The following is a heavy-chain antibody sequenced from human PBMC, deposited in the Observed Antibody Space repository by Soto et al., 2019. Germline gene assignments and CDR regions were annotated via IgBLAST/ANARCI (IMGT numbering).Heavy chain of an antibody. D-gene: IGHD6-25*01. CDR3: ARSSTGYRFDP. CDR1: RYSMTSGYN. V-gene: IGHV4-38-2*01. CDR2: IYYSGSA. Sequence: AHTLSLTCAVSRYSMTSGYNCGWSRQPPGKGLEWIGSIYYSGSANYNPSLRSRVTISVDSSKHQFSLWLSCVTAADTALYYCARSSTGYRFDPWGQGTLVTVSS. J-gene: IGHJ5*02.